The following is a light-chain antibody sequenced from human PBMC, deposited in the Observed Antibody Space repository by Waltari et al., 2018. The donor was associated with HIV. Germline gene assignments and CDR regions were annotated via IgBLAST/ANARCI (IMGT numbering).Light chain of an antibody. CDR3: SSYAGSNNYVV. V-gene: IGLV2-8*01. Sequence: SALTQPPPASGSPGQPVTIACTGTSSDIGGYNYVSWYQQYPGKAPKLMSYEVTTRPSGVPDRFSGSKSGNTASLTVSGLQAEDEADYYCSSYAGSNNYVVFGGGTRLTVL. CDR1: SSDIGGYNY. CDR2: EVT. J-gene: IGLJ2*01.